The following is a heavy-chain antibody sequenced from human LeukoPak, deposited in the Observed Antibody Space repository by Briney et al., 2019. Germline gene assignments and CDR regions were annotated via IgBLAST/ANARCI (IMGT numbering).Heavy chain of an antibody. J-gene: IGHJ4*02. Sequence: SETLSLTCAVYGGSFSGYYWSWIRQPPGKGLEWIGEINHSGSTNYNPSLKSRVTISVDTSKNQFSLKLSSVTAADTAVYYCVRGSGLGEYYFDYWGQGTLVTVSS. D-gene: IGHD3-10*01. CDR2: INHSGST. V-gene: IGHV4-34*01. CDR1: GGSFSGYY. CDR3: VRGSGLGEYYFDY.